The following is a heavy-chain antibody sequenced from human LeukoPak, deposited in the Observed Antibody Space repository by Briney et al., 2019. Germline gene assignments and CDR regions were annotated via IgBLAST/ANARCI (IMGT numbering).Heavy chain of an antibody. CDR1: GGSFSGYY. CDR3: ARAGGYGLIDY. V-gene: IGHV4-34*01. Sequence: SETLSLTCAVYGGSFSGYYWSWIRQPPGKGLEWIGEINHSGSTNYNPSLKSRVTISVDTSKNQFSLKLSSVTAADTAVYYCARAGGYGLIDYWGQGTMVTVSS. D-gene: IGHD5-18*01. J-gene: IGHJ4*02. CDR2: INHSGST.